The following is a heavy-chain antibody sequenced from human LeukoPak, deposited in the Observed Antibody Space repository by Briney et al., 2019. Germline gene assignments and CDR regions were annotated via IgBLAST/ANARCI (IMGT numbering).Heavy chain of an antibody. Sequence: SETLSLTCSVSGASISSGSNYWGWIRQPPGKTLEWIGSIYSSGSTYYNPSLKSRVIIIIDTPKNHFSLTLSSVTAADTAVYYCARDGRGYSSGWWRYWGQGTLVTVSS. D-gene: IGHD6-19*01. J-gene: IGHJ4*02. CDR2: IYSSGST. CDR3: ARDGRGYSSGWWRY. V-gene: IGHV4-39*07. CDR1: GASISSGSNY.